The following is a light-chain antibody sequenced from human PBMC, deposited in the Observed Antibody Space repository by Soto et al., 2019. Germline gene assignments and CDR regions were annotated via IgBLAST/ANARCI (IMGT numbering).Light chain of an antibody. Sequence: ENVLTQSPGTLSLSPGERATLSCRASQSVSSSELAWYQQKPGQALRLLIYGASIRATGIPDRFSGSGSGTDFTLTINSMKPEDFAVYYCQQYRSSPPVYTFGQGTKLEIK. CDR1: QSVSSSE. CDR3: QQYRSSPPVYT. J-gene: IGKJ2*01. CDR2: GAS. V-gene: IGKV3-20*01.